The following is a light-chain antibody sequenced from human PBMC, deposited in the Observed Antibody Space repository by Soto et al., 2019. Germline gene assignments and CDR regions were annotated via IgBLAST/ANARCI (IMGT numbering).Light chain of an antibody. J-gene: IGKJ1*01. Sequence: DIQMTQSPSTLSASVGDRVTITCRASQTISSWLAWYQQKPGKAHTLLIYDAYTLERGVQSRFSGTGSGTEFTLTIRSLQPDDFATYYCKHYNSYSEAFGQGTKVDIK. CDR1: QTISSW. CDR2: DAY. CDR3: KHYNSYSEA. V-gene: IGKV1-5*01.